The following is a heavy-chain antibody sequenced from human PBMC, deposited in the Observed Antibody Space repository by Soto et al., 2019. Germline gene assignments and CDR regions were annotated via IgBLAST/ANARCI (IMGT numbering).Heavy chain of an antibody. V-gene: IGHV1-8*01. CDR1: GYTFTSYD. CDR3: ARAIRVPAAIGLRANYYYYYMDV. CDR2: MNPNSGNT. D-gene: IGHD2-2*01. J-gene: IGHJ6*03. Sequence: ASVKVSCKASGYTFTSYDINWVRQATGQGLEWMGWMNPNSGNTGYAQKFQGRVTMTRNTSISTAYMELSSLRSEDTAVYYCARAIRVPAAIGLRANYYYYYMDVWGKGTTVTVSS.